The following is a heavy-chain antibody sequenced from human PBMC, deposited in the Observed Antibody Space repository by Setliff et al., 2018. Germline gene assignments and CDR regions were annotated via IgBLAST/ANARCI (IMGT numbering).Heavy chain of an antibody. V-gene: IGHV1-24*01. CDR1: GYRLIEVS. J-gene: IGHJ4*02. D-gene: IGHD6-19*01. CDR3: ASTYSSGWYGGY. CDR2: FDPEDGET. Sequence: ASVKVSCKVSGYRLIEVSMHWVRQAPGKGLEWMGGFDPEDGETIYAQKFQGRVTITRDTSASTAYMELSSLRSEDTAVYYCASTYSSGWYGGYWGQGTLVTVSS.